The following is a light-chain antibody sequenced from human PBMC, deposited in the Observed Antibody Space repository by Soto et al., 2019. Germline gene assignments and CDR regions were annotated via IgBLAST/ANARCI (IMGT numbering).Light chain of an antibody. CDR3: SSFTTSYFYV. V-gene: IGLV2-14*01. J-gene: IGLJ1*01. CDR1: SSAFGAYKY. Sequence: QSVLTQPASVSGSPGQSITISCTGSSSAFGAYKYVSWYQQHPGKAPKPMIYEVTNRPSGVSNRFSGSKSGNTASLTISGLQAEDEANYYCSSFTTSYFYVFGPGTKVTVL. CDR2: EVT.